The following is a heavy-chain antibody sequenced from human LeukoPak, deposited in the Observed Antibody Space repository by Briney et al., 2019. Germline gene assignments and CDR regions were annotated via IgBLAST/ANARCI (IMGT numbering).Heavy chain of an antibody. CDR1: GFTFSSYW. J-gene: IGHJ4*02. CDR3: ARVSSSSLFDY. CDR2: IDGDGTTT. V-gene: IGHV3-74*01. D-gene: IGHD6-6*01. Sequence: GGSLRLSCAASGFTFSSYWMHWVRQAPGKGLVWVSRIDGDGTTTNYADSVKGRFTISRDNAKNSLYLQMNTLRAEDTAVYYCARVSSSSLFDYWGQGALVTVSS.